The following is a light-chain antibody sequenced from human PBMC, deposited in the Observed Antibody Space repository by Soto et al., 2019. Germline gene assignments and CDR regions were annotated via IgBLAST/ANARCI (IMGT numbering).Light chain of an antibody. J-gene: IGLJ3*02. Sequence: QSALTQPPSMSGAPGQRVTISCTGSSSNIGAGYDVHWYQLLPGTAPKLLIYGNTNRPSGVPDRFSGSKSGTSASLAITGLRAEDEADYYCQSHDSSLNSWVFGGGTKVTFL. V-gene: IGLV1-40*01. CDR1: SSNIGAGYD. CDR3: QSHDSSLNSWV. CDR2: GNT.